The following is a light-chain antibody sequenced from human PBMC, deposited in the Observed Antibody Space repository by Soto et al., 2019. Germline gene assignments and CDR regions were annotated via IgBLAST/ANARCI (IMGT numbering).Light chain of an antibody. CDR1: QSISNS. CDR3: QQYNSDWNT. J-gene: IGKJ2*01. CDR2: KAS. V-gene: IGKV1-5*03. Sequence: DIQMTQSPSTLSASVRDRVTITCLASQSISNSLAWYQQRPGKAPKLLIYKASSLETGVPSRFSGSGSGTEFTLTISSLQPDDFATYYCQQYNSDWNTFGQGTKLEIK.